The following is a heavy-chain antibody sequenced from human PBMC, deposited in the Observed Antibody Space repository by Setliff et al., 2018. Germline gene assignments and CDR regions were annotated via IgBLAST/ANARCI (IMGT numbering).Heavy chain of an antibody. J-gene: IGHJ4*02. CDR2: INHSGST. CDR3: ARGGTYRYFDY. CDR1: GGSFSDYY. Sequence: SETLSLTCGASGGSFSDYYWTWIRQTPGKGLEWIGEINHSGSTKCNPSLKSRVTISVDTSKNQFSLKVTSVTAADTAICYCARGGTYRYFDYWGQGTLVTVSS. V-gene: IGHV4-34*01.